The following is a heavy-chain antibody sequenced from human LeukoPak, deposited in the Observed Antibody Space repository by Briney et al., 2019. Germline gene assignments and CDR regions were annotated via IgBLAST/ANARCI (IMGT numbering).Heavy chain of an antibody. D-gene: IGHD5-18*01. V-gene: IGHV1-69*06. J-gene: IGHJ3*02. CDR2: IIPIFGTA. CDR1: GGTFSSYA. CDR3: ARRRDERGYKDIFDI. Sequence: SVKVSCKASGGTFSSYAISWVRQAPGQGLEWMGGIIPIFGTANYAQKFQGRVTITADKSTSTAYMELSSLRSEDTAVYYCARRRDERGYKDIFDIWGQGTMVTVSS.